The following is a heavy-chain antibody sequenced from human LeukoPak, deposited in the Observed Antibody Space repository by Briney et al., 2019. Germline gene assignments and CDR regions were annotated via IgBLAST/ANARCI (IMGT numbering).Heavy chain of an antibody. CDR3: ATIFSGSYHPSFDY. Sequence: ASVKVSCTVSGYTLTELSMHWVRQAPGKGLEWMGGFDPEDGETIYAQKFQGRVTMTEDTSTDTAYMELSSLRSEDTAVYYSATIFSGSYHPSFDYWGQGTLVTVSS. D-gene: IGHD1-26*01. CDR1: GYTLTELS. CDR2: FDPEDGET. V-gene: IGHV1-24*01. J-gene: IGHJ4*02.